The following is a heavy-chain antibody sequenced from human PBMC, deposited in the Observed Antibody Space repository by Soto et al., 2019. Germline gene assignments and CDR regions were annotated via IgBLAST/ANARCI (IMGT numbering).Heavy chain of an antibody. V-gene: IGHV1-18*01. J-gene: IGHJ4*02. CDR3: AMNPDYYDSSGYCLW. D-gene: IGHD3-22*01. CDR2: ISAYNGNT. CDR1: GYTFTSYG. Sequence: GASVKVSCKASGYTFTSYGISWVRQAPGQGLEWMGWISAYNGNTNYAQKFQGRVTMTTDTSTSTAYMELRSLRSDDTAVYYCAMNPDYYDSSGYCLWWGQGTLVTVSS.